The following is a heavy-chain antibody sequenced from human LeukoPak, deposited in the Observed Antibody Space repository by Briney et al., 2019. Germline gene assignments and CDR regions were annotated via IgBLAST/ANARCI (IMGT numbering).Heavy chain of an antibody. V-gene: IGHV4-61*01. D-gene: IGHD7-27*01. CDR3: ASRKLGNDY. CDR2: IYYTGT. Sequence: SETLSLTCTVSGGSISSGNYYWSWIRQPAGKGLEWIGYIYYTGTSYNPSLKSRVTISADTSKNQFSLKLISVTAADTAVYYCASRKLGNDYWGQGTLVTVSS. CDR1: GGSISSGNYY. J-gene: IGHJ4*02.